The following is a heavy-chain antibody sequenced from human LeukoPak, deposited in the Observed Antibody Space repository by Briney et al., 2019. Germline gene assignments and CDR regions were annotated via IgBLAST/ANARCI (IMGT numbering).Heavy chain of an antibody. V-gene: IGHV4-39*07. CDR2: INHSGGT. D-gene: IGHD2-15*01. J-gene: IGHJ4*02. Sequence: KSSETLSLTCTVSGGSISSSSYYWGWIRQPPGKGLEWIGKINHSGGTNYNPSLKSRVTISVDTSKNQFSLKLRSVTAADTAVYYCASMYHSYCSGDSHCDYWGQGTLVTVSS. CDR3: ASMYHSYCSGDSHCDY. CDR1: GGSISSSSYY.